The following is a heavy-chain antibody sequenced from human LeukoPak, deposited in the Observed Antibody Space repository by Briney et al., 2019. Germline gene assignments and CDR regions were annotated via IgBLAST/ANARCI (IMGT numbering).Heavy chain of an antibody. J-gene: IGHJ6*03. CDR2: IYYSGST. CDR3: ARESTTMVRGFYYYYYMDV. V-gene: IGHV4-59*01. CDR1: GDSISSYY. Sequence: SETLSLTCTVSGDSISSYYWSWIRQPPGKGLEWIGYIYYSGSTNYNPSLKSRVTISVDTSKNQFSLKLSSVTAADTAVYYCARESTTMVRGFYYYYYMDVWGKGTTVTVSS. D-gene: IGHD3-10*01.